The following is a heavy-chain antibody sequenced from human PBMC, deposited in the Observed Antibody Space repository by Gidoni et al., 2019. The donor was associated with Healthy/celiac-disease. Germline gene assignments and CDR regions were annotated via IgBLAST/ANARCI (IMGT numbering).Heavy chain of an antibody. D-gene: IGHD4-17*01. Sequence: QVQLQQWGAGLLKPSETLSLTCAVYGGSFSGYYWSWIRQPPGKGLEWIGEINHSGSTNYNPSLKSRVTISVDTSKNQFSLKLSSVTAADTAVYYCARGLDYDYGDYGLDYWGQGTLVTVSS. CDR1: GGSFSGYY. CDR3: ARGLDYDYGDYGLDY. J-gene: IGHJ4*02. V-gene: IGHV4-34*01. CDR2: INHSGST.